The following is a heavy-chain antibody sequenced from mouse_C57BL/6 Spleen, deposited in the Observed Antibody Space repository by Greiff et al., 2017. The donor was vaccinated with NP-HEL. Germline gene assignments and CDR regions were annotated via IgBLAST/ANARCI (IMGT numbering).Heavy chain of an antibody. CDR2: IHPNSGST. D-gene: IGHD3-3*01. Sequence: QVQLQQPGAELVKPGASVKLSCKASGYTFTSYWMHWVKQRPGQGLEWIGMIHPNSGSTNYNEKFKSKATLTVDKSSSTAYMQLSSLTSEDSAVYYCAREGDGDLFAYWGQGTLVTVSA. CDR1: GYTFTSYW. CDR3: AREGDGDLFAY. V-gene: IGHV1-64*01. J-gene: IGHJ3*01.